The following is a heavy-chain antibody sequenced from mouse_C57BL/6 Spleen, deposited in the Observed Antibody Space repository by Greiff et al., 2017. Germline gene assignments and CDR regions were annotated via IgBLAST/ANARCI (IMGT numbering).Heavy chain of an antibody. V-gene: IGHV2-2*01. J-gene: IGHJ4*01. CDR2: IWSGGST. CDR3: ARNGLGYYGSSYGAMDY. CDR1: GFSLTSYG. Sequence: VQLVESGPGLVQPSQSLSITCTVSGFSLTSYGVHWVRQSPGKGLEWLGVIWSGGSTDYNAAFISRLSISKDNSKSQVFFKMNSLQADDTAIYYCARNGLGYYGSSYGAMDYWGQGTSVTVSS. D-gene: IGHD1-1*01.